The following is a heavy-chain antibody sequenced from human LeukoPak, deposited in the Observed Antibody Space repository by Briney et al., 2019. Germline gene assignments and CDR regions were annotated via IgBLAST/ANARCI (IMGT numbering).Heavy chain of an antibody. CDR3: ARDRDPGIAAADTNGGMDV. Sequence: ASVKVSCKASRTTFSNYAFNWVRQAPGQGLEWMGGIIPIFGTANYAQKFQGRVTITADESTSTAYMELNSLRSEDTAVYYCARDRDPGIAAADTNGGMDVWGKGTTVTISS. CDR1: RTTFSNYA. CDR2: IIPIFGTA. V-gene: IGHV1-69*13. D-gene: IGHD6-25*01. J-gene: IGHJ6*04.